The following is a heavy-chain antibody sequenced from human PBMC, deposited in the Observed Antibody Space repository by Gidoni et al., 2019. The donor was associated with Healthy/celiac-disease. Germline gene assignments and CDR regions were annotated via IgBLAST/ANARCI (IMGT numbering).Heavy chain of an antibody. Sequence: EVQLLESGGGLVQPGGSLRLSCAASGFTFSSYAMSWVRQAPGKGLEWVSAIGDSGGSTYAADSVKGRFTISRDNSKNTLYLQMNSLRAEDTAVYYCAKEGGFSGRYYVWFDPWGQGTLVTVSS. CDR3: AKEGGFSGRYYVWFDP. CDR2: IGDSGGST. V-gene: IGHV3-23*01. J-gene: IGHJ5*02. CDR1: GFTFSSYA. D-gene: IGHD1-26*01.